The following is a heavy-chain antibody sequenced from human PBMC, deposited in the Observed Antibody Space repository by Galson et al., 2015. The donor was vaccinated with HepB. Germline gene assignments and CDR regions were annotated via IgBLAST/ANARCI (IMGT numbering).Heavy chain of an antibody. CDR2: ISYDGGNI. D-gene: IGHD3-10*01. J-gene: IGHJ4*02. CDR3: AKDLYYYGSGSYFLDY. V-gene: IGHV3-30*18. CDR1: GFTISNYG. Sequence: SLRLSCAASGFTISNYGMHWVRQAPGKGLEWVAVISYDGGNIYYADSVKGRFTISRDNSKSTLYLQMNSLGPEDTAVYYCAKDLYYYGSGSYFLDYWGQGTLVTVSS.